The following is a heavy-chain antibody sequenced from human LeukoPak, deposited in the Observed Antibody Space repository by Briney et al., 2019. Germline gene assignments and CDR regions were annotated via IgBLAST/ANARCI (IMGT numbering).Heavy chain of an antibody. CDR1: GFTFSSYG. D-gene: IGHD3-16*01. J-gene: IGHJ2*01. CDR3: ARDQRGVGYFDL. Sequence: GGSLRLSCATSGFTFSSYGMHWVRQAPGKGLEWVAFIRYDGSNKYYADSVKGRFTISRDNSKNTLYLQMNSLRAGDTAVYYCARDQRGVGYFDLWGRGTLVTVSS. V-gene: IGHV3-30*02. CDR2: IRYDGSNK.